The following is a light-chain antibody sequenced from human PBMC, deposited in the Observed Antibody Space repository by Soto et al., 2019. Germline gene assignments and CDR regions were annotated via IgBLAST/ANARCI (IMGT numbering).Light chain of an antibody. CDR1: QIFSSSY. V-gene: IGKV3-15*01. J-gene: IGKJ5*01. Sequence: EIVLTQSPGTLSLSPGDRATLSCRASQIFSSSYLAWYQHKPGQAPRLLIYGASTRATGIPVRFSGSGFGTEFTLTISSLQSEDFAVYYCQQYKNWPLFGQGTRLEIK. CDR3: QQYKNWPL. CDR2: GAS.